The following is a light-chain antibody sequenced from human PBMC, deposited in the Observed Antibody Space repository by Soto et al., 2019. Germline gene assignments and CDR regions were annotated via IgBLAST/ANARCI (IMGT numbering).Light chain of an antibody. J-gene: IGKJ1*01. CDR3: QQYNNWPPWT. Sequence: EIVMTQSPATLSVSPGERATLSCRASQSVSSNLAWYQQKPGQAPRLLIYGASTRATGIPARFSGSGSGTELTFSISSLQSEDFAVYYCQQYNNWPPWTFGQGTKVEIK. V-gene: IGKV3-15*01. CDR1: QSVSSN. CDR2: GAS.